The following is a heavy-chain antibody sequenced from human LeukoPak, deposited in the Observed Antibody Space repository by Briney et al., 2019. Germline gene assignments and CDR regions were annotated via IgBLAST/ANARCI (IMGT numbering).Heavy chain of an antibody. D-gene: IGHD3-22*01. CDR3: ARDRNYYDRPMDV. V-gene: IGHV4-34*01. CDR1: GGSFSGYY. Sequence: KPSETLSLTCAVCGGSFSGYYWSWIRQPPGKGLEWIGEINHSGSTNYNPSLKSRVTISVDTSKNQFSLKLSSVTAADTAVYYCARDRNYYDRPMDVWGKGTTVTVSS. J-gene: IGHJ6*03. CDR2: INHSGST.